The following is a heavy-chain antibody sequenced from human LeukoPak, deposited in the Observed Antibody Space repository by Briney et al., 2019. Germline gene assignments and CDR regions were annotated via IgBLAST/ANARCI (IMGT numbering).Heavy chain of an antibody. D-gene: IGHD6-6*01. CDR1: GFTFSSCW. J-gene: IGHJ4*02. Sequence: PGGSLRLSCAASGFTFSSCWMSWVRQAPGKGLEWVANIKGDGSEKYCVDSVKGRFTISRDNAKNSLCLQMNSLRAEDTAVYYCARFSQLASNDYWGQGTLATVSS. V-gene: IGHV3-7*01. CDR2: IKGDGSEK. CDR3: ARFSQLASNDY.